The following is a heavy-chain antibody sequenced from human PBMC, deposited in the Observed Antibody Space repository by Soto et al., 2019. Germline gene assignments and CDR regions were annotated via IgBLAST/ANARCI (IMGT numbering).Heavy chain of an antibody. D-gene: IGHD2-2*01. J-gene: IGHJ6*03. Sequence: GGSLRLSCAASGFTFDDYAMHWVRQAPGKGLEWVSGISWNSGSIGYADSVKGRFTISRDNAKNSLYLQMNSLRAEDTALYYCAKVQCSSTSCYTGRPYYYYYMDVWGKGTTVTVSS. V-gene: IGHV3-9*01. CDR3: AKVQCSSTSCYTGRPYYYYYMDV. CDR1: GFTFDDYA. CDR2: ISWNSGSI.